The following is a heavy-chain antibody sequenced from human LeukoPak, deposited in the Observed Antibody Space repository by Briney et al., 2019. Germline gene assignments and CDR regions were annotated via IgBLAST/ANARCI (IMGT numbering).Heavy chain of an antibody. D-gene: IGHD3-22*01. CDR3: ATHYYDSRGYDVGYYFDY. CDR2: INSYSNYT. CDR1: GFSFSDYY. J-gene: IGHJ4*02. Sequence: GGSLRLSCAASGFSFSDYYMSWIRQAPGKGLEWVSFINSYSNYTNYADSVKGRFSISRDNAKSSLYLQMNSLRAEDTAVYCCATHYYDSRGYDVGYYFDYWGQGTLVTVSS. V-gene: IGHV3-11*06.